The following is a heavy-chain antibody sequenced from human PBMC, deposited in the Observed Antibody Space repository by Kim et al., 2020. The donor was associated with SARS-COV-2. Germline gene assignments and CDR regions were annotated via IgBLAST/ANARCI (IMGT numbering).Heavy chain of an antibody. D-gene: IGHD6-13*01. CDR3: ARARYRSSWYVPQNWFDP. CDR1: GGSFSGYY. V-gene: IGHV4-34*01. CDR2: INHSGST. J-gene: IGHJ5*02. Sequence: SETLSLTCAVYGGSFSGYYWSWIRQPPGKGREWIGEINHSGSTNDNASLNSRVTISVDTSKNQFSLKLSSVTAADTAVYYCARARYRSSWYVPQNWFDPWGQRTLLTVSS.